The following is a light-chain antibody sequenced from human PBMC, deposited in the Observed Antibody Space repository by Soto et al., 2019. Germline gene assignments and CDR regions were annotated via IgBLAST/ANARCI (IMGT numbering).Light chain of an antibody. Sequence: DIQFTQSPSFLYASVGDRVTITCRASQGISTFLAWYPQKPGKAPKILIYAASILHSGVPSRFRGSGAGTDFTLTISRLQPEDFETDFCQQLNSYPLTFGGGAKVDIK. CDR1: QGISTF. J-gene: IGKJ4*01. V-gene: IGKV1-9*01. CDR3: QQLNSYPLT. CDR2: AAS.